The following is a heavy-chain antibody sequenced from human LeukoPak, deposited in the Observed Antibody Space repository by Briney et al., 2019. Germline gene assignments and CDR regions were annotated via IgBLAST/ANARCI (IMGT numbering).Heavy chain of an antibody. CDR2: ISYDGSNK. V-gene: IGHV3-30-3*01. CDR3: ARDRPTYYYDSSGYSY. D-gene: IGHD3-22*01. Sequence: PGGSLRLSCAASGFTFSSYAMHWVRQAPGKGLEWVAVISYDGSNKYYADSVKGRFTISRDNSKNTLYLQMNSLRAEDTAVYYCARDRPTYYYDSSGYSYWGQGTLVIVSS. CDR1: GFTFSSYA. J-gene: IGHJ4*02.